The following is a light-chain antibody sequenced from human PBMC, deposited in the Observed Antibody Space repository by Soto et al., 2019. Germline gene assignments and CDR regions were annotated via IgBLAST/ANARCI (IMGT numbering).Light chain of an antibody. CDR3: QQYGSSPGYT. CDR1: QSVSSSY. V-gene: IGKV3-20*01. CDR2: GAS. Sequence: EIVLTQSPGTLSLSPGERATLSCRASQSVSSSYLAWYQQKPGQAPRLLIYGASSRATGIHDRFSGSGSGTDFTLTISRLEPEDFAVYYCQQYGSSPGYTFGQGTKLEIK. J-gene: IGKJ2*01.